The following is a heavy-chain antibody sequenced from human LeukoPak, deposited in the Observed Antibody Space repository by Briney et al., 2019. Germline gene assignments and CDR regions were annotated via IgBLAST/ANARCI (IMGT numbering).Heavy chain of an antibody. CDR3: ARTPYYYDSSGYYYDDY. D-gene: IGHD3-22*01. Sequence: GRSLRLSCAASGFTFSSYAMHWVRQAPGKGLEWVAVISYDGSNKYYADSVKGRFTISRDNSKNTLYLQMNSLRAEDTAVYYCARTPYYYDSSGYYYDDYWGQGTLVTVSS. CDR1: GFTFSSYA. J-gene: IGHJ4*02. V-gene: IGHV3-30-3*01. CDR2: ISYDGSNK.